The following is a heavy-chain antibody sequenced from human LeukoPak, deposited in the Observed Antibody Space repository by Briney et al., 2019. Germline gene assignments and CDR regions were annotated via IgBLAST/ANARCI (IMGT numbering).Heavy chain of an antibody. CDR1: GGSISSGSYY. Sequence: SETLFLTCSVSGGSISSGSYYWSWIRRPAGKGLEWIGRIYSSGSTNYNPSLKSRVTISVDTSKNQFSLKLSSVTAADTAVYYWARAGSGSYYRSDNYYYYMDVWGKGTTVTVSS. J-gene: IGHJ6*03. D-gene: IGHD1-26*01. CDR3: ARAGSGSYYRSDNYYYYMDV. V-gene: IGHV4-61*02. CDR2: IYSSGST.